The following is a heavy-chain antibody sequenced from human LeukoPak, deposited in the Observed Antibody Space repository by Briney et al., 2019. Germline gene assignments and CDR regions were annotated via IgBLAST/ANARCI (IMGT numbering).Heavy chain of an antibody. CDR2: ISYDGSNK. CDR1: GFTFSSYG. CDR3: AKEGVLWFGELLSGESYFDY. Sequence: PGRSLRPSCAASGFTFSSYGMHWVRQAPGKGLEWVAVISYDGSNKYYADSVKGRFTISRDNSKNTLYLQMNSLRAEDTAVYYCAKEGVLWFGELLSGESYFDYWGQGTLVTVSS. D-gene: IGHD3-10*01. V-gene: IGHV3-30*18. J-gene: IGHJ4*02.